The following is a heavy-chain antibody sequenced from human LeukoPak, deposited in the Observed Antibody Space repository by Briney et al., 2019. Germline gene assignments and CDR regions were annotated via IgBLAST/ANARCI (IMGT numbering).Heavy chain of an antibody. D-gene: IGHD2-2*01. V-gene: IGHV1-2*02. Sequence: ASVKVSCKASGYTFTGYYMHWVRHAPGQGLERMVWINPNSGGTNYAQKFQGRVTMTRDTSISTAYMELSRLRSDASAVYYCARTLVYCSSTSCYDPRTYYFDYWGQGTLVTVSS. J-gene: IGHJ4*02. CDR1: GYTFTGYY. CDR3: ARTLVYCSSTSCYDPRTYYFDY. CDR2: INPNSGGT.